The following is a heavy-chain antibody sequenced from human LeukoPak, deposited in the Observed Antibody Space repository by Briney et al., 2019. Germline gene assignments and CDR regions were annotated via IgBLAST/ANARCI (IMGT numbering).Heavy chain of an antibody. CDR1: GYTFTSYY. D-gene: IGHD2-8*01. CDR2: INPSGGST. J-gene: IGHJ6*03. Sequence: ASVKVSCKASGYTFTSYYMHWVRQAPGQGLEWMGIINPSGGSTSYAQKFQGRVTITTDESTSTAYMELSSLRSEDTAVYYCARATNDYRLEGNYYYYYYMDVWGKGTTVTVSS. CDR3: ARATNDYRLEGNYYYYYYMDV. V-gene: IGHV1-46*01.